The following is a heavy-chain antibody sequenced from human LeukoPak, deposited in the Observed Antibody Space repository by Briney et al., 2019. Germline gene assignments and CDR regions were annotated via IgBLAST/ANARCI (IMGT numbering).Heavy chain of an antibody. D-gene: IGHD4-11*01. CDR2: IFYTGTT. Sequence: SETLSLTCTVSGGSLSNHYRTWIRQSPGKGLEWIAYIFYTGTTNYNPSLKSRVTISVDTSRNQFSLKLNAVTAADTAVYYCARLRGNYFPDYWGQGTLVTVSS. CDR3: ARLRGNYFPDY. V-gene: IGHV4-59*11. CDR1: GGSLSNHY. J-gene: IGHJ4*02.